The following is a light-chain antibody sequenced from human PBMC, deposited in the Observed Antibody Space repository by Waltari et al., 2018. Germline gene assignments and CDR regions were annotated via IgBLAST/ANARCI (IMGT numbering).Light chain of an antibody. J-gene: IGKJ3*01. CDR2: KAS. CDR1: QGISSY. V-gene: IGKV1-9*01. Sequence: DIQMTQSPSSLSASVGARVPITCRASQGISSYLAWYQQKPGKAPKLLIYKASTLQSGVPSWFSGSGSVTDFTLTISSLQPEDFATYYCQQHNSNPFTFGPGTKLDIK. CDR3: QQHNSNPFT.